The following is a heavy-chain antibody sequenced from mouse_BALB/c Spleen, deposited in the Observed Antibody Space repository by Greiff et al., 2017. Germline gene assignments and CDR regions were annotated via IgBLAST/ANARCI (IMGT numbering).Heavy chain of an antibody. CDR2: ISSGGSYT. V-gene: IGHV5-9-4*01. J-gene: IGHJ4*01. Sequence: EVKVVESGGGLVKPGGSLKLSCAASGFTFSSYAMSWVRQSPEKRLEWVAEISSGGSYTYYPDTVTGRFTISRDNAKNTLYLEMSSLRSEDTAMYYCARAIYDGYRYAMDYWGQGTSVTVSS. CDR3: ARAIYDGYRYAMDY. CDR1: GFTFSSYA. D-gene: IGHD2-3*01.